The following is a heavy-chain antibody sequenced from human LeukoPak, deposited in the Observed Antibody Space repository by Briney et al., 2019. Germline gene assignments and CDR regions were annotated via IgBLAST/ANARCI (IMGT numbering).Heavy chain of an antibody. J-gene: IGHJ4*02. CDR1: GFTFSTYC. CDR3: AKDFAVVGASSFDY. Sequence: PGGSLRLSCAASGFTFSTYCMHWVRQAPGKGLEWVAVISYDGHYKYYSDSVKGRFTISRDNSKNTLYVQMNSLRDEDTAVYYCAKDFAVVGASSFDYWGQGTLVTVSS. D-gene: IGHD1-26*01. V-gene: IGHV3-30*18. CDR2: ISYDGHYK.